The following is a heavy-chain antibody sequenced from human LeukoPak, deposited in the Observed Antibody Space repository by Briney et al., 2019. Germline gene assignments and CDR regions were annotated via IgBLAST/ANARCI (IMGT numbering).Heavy chain of an antibody. CDR2: ISGSGGST. D-gene: IGHD3-3*01. V-gene: IGHV3-23*01. J-gene: IGHJ5*02. CDR1: GFTFSSYA. Sequence: PGGSLRLSCAASGFTFSSYAMSWVRQAPGKGLEWVSAISGSGGSTYYADSVKGRFTISRDNSKNTLYLQMNSLRAEDTAVYYCAKGFYDFWSGSNWFGPWGQGTLVTVSS. CDR3: AKGFYDFWSGSNWFGP.